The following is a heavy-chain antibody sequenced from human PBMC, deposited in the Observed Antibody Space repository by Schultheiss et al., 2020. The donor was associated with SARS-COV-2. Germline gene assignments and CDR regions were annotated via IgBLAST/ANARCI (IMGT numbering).Heavy chain of an antibody. J-gene: IGHJ6*03. CDR2: IYYSGST. V-gene: IGHV4-31*03. CDR1: GVSISSGGYY. Sequence: TLSLTCTVSGVSISSGGYYWSWIRQHPGKGLEWIGYIYYSGSTYYNPSLKSRVTISVDTSKNQFSLKLSSVTAADTAVYYCARELKVPAAPGYYYYYMDVWGKGTTVTVSS. CDR3: ARELKVPAAPGYYYYYMDV. D-gene: IGHD2-2*01.